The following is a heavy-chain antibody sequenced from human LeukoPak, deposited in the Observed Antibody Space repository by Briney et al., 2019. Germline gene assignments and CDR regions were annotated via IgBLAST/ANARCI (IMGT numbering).Heavy chain of an antibody. V-gene: IGHV4-59*01. Sequence: SETLSLTCTVSGGSISSYYWSWIRQPPGKGLEWIGYIYYSGSTNYNPSLKSRVTISVDTSKNQFSLKLSSVTAADTAVYYCATTAYGAGTALFDYWGQGTLVTVSS. CDR3: ATTAYGAGTALFDY. D-gene: IGHD1-14*01. CDR1: GGSISSYY. CDR2: IYYSGST. J-gene: IGHJ4*02.